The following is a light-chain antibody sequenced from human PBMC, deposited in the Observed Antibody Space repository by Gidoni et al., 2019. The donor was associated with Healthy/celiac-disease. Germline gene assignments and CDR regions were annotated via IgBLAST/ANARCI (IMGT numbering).Light chain of an antibody. J-gene: IGKJ1*01. CDR3: QQYNNRQT. CDR2: GAS. V-gene: IGKV3-15*01. CDR1: QSVSSN. Sequence: EIVMTHSPATLSVSPGERATLSCRASQSVSSNLAWYQQKPGQAPRLLIYGASTRATGIPARFSGSGSGTEFTLTISSLQSEDFAVYYCQQYNNRQTFGQGTKVEIK.